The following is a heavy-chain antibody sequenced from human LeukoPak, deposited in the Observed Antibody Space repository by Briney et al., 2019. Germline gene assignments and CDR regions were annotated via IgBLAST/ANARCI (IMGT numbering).Heavy chain of an antibody. D-gene: IGHD4-17*01. Sequence: SETLSLTCTVSGGSISSGGYYWSWLRQHPGKGLEWIGYIYYSGSTYYNPSLKSRVTISVDTSKNQFSLKLSSVTAADTAVYYCARVIFDYGDYGPVDYWGQGTLVTVS. CDR2: IYYSGST. V-gene: IGHV4-31*03. CDR3: ARVIFDYGDYGPVDY. CDR1: GGSISSGGYY. J-gene: IGHJ4*02.